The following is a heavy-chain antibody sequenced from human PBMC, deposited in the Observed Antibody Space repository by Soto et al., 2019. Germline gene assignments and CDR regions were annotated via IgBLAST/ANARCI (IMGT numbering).Heavy chain of an antibody. CDR1: GFTFSSYW. V-gene: IGHV3-7*01. Sequence: GGSLRLSCAASGFTFSSYWMSWVRQAPGKGLEWVANIKQDGSEKYYVDSVKGRFTISRDNAKNSLYLQMNSLRAEDTAVYYCARDSGRGSSWYLYYFDYWGQGT. CDR2: IKQDGSEK. J-gene: IGHJ4*02. CDR3: ARDSGRGSSWYLYYFDY. D-gene: IGHD6-13*01.